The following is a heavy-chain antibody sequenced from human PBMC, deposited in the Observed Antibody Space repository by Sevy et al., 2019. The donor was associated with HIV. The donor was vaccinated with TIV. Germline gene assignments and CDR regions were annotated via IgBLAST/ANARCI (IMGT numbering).Heavy chain of an antibody. V-gene: IGHV3-7*01. Sequence: GGSLRLSCEASGFTFSSYWMSWVRQAPGKGLEWVANIKEDGSVKYYVESVKSRFTISRANAKNSVYLQMNSLRAEDAALYYCVRAIGAAGSYWGLGTLVTVSS. CDR3: VRAIGAAGSY. CDR1: GFTFSSYW. CDR2: IKEDGSVK. J-gene: IGHJ4*02. D-gene: IGHD6-13*01.